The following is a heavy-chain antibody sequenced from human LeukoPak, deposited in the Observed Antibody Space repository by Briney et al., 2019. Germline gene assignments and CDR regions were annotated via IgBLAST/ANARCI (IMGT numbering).Heavy chain of an antibody. D-gene: IGHD5-24*01. J-gene: IGHJ4*02. V-gene: IGHV3-30*03. CDR1: GFTFSSYG. CDR2: ISYDGGNE. CDR3: ASPGVEMATITGLDY. Sequence: GGSLRLSCAASGFTFSSYGMHWVRQAPGKGLEWVAVISYDGGNEYYADSVRGRFTISRDNSKNTLYLQMNSLRAEDTAVYYCASPGVEMATITGLDYWGQGTLVTVSS.